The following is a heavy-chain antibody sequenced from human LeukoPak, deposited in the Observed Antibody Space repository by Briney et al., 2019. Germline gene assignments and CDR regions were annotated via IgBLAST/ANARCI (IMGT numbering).Heavy chain of an antibody. D-gene: IGHD1-26*01. CDR1: GFTFSSYS. CDR2: ISWNGYST. CDR3: ARDSSGSLDY. Sequence: GRSLRLSCAASGFTFSSYSMNWVRQAPGKGLEWVSLISWNGYSTSYGDSVKGRFTISRDNNKNSLYLQMNSLRTEDTALYYCARDSSGSLDYWGQGTLVTVSS. V-gene: IGHV3-43*01. J-gene: IGHJ4*02.